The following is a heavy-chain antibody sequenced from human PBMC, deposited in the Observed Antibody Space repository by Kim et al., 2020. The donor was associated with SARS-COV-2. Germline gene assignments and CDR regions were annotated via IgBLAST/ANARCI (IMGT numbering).Heavy chain of an antibody. CDR3: ARGGPGNPLDF. Sequence: GGSLRLSCTSSGFTFNNYAMTWVRQSPGKGLEWVSAITGSGATTYYADSVKGRFSISRDNSKNTLYLEMNSLRVEETALYYCARGGPGNPLDFWGQGALVTVSS. V-gene: IGHV3-23*01. J-gene: IGHJ4*02. D-gene: IGHD3-16*01. CDR2: ITGSGATT. CDR1: GFTFNNYA.